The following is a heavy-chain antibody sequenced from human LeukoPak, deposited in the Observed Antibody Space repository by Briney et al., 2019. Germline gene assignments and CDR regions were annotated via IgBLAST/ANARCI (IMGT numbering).Heavy chain of an antibody. CDR1: GGSISSGGYY. V-gene: IGHV4-30-2*01. CDR2: IYHSGST. Sequence: SQTLSLTCTVSGGSISSGGYYWSWIRQPPGKGLEWIGYIYHSGSTYYNPSLKSRVTISVDRSKNQFSLKLGSVTAADTAVYYCASWYYYDTGYWGQGTLVTVSS. J-gene: IGHJ4*02. D-gene: IGHD3-22*01. CDR3: ASWYYYDTGY.